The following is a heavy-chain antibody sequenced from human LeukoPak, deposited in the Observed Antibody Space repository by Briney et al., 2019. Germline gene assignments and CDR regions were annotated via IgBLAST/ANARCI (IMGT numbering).Heavy chain of an antibody. J-gene: IGHJ6*02. CDR1: GGSISSYY. Sequence: SETLSLTCTVSGGSISSYYWSWIRQPAGKGLEWIGRIYTSGGTNYNPSLKSRVTMSVDTSKNQFSLKLSSVTAADTAVYYCASSRKVVSAPGYYYGMDVWGQGTTVTVSS. CDR2: IYTSGGT. V-gene: IGHV4-4*07. CDR3: ASSRKVVSAPGYYYGMDV. D-gene: IGHD4-23*01.